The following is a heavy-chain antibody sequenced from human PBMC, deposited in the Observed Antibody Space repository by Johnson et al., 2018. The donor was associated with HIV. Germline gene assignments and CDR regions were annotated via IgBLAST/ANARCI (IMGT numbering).Heavy chain of an antibody. Sequence: MQLVESGGGLIQPGGSLRLSCEASGFTVRSNYITWVRQAPGKGLEWVSVIHSGGSTYYADSVEGRFTISRDNSKNTVLLQMNSLRVEDTAVYYCARGGHCGGDCAGAKQALDIWGQGTRVTVSS. D-gene: IGHD2-21*01. J-gene: IGHJ3*02. CDR2: IHSGGST. CDR3: ARGGHCGGDCAGAKQALDI. V-gene: IGHV3-53*01. CDR1: GFTVRSNY.